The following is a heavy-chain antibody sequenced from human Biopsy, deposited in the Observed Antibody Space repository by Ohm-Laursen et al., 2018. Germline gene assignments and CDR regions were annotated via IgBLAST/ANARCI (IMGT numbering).Heavy chain of an antibody. V-gene: IGHV4-34*01. Sequence: SQTLSLTYAVYGGSFSGYYWSWIRQPPGKGLEWIGEINHSGSTNYNPSLRSRVTISVDTSKNQFSRKLSSVTAADTAVYYCARGRLRAVARFDYWGQGTLVTVSS. CDR3: ARGRLRAVARFDY. CDR2: INHSGST. CDR1: GGSFSGYY. J-gene: IGHJ4*02. D-gene: IGHD6-19*01.